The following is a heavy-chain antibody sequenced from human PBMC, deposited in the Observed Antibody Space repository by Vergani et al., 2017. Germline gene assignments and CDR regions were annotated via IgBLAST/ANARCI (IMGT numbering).Heavy chain of an antibody. J-gene: IGHJ4*02. CDR1: GGTFSSYA. CDR3: ARGSRGYIRSGGPDY. Sequence: QVQLVQSGAEVVKPGSSVKVSCKASGGTFSSYAISWVRQAPGQGLEWMGGIIPIFGTANYAQKFQGRVTSTADESTSTAYMELSSRRSEDTAVYYCARGSRGYIRSGGPDYWGEGTLVTVSS. D-gene: IGHD6-13*01. V-gene: IGHV1-69*01. CDR2: IIPIFGTA.